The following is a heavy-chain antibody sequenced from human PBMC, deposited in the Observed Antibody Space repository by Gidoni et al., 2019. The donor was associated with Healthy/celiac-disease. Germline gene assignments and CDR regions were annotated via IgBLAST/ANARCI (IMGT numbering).Heavy chain of an antibody. D-gene: IGHD6-19*01. Sequence: KGLEWIGSIYYSGSTYYNPSLKSRVTISVDTSKNQFSLKLSSVTAADTAVYYCARVVSSGPSRFDYWGQGTLVTVSS. V-gene: IGHV4-39*01. J-gene: IGHJ4*02. CDR3: ARVVSSGPSRFDY. CDR2: IYYSGST.